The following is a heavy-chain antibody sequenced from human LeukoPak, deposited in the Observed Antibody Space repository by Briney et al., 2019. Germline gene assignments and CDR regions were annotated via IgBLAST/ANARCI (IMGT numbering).Heavy chain of an antibody. D-gene: IGHD6-13*01. CDR3: ARVRSRAYDAFDI. CDR2: IYYSGST. CDR1: GGSISSYY. Sequence: PSETLSLTCTVSGGSISSYYWSWIRQPPGKGLEWIVYIYYSGSTNYNPSLKSRVTISVDTSKNQFSLKLTSVTAADTAVYYCARVRSRAYDAFDIWGQGTMVTVSS. J-gene: IGHJ3*02. V-gene: IGHV4-59*01.